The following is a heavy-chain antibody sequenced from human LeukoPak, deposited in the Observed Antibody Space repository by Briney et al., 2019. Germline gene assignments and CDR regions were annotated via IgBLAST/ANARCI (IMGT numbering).Heavy chain of an antibody. Sequence: PGGSLRLSCAASGFTFSSYSMNWVRQAPGKGLEWVSSISSSSYIYYADSVKGRFTISRDNAENSLYLQMNSLRAEDTAVYYCARGYQMATITGFDYWGQGTLVTVSS. V-gene: IGHV3-21*01. CDR3: ARGYQMATITGFDY. CDR1: GFTFSSYS. J-gene: IGHJ4*02. D-gene: IGHD5-24*01. CDR2: ISSSSYI.